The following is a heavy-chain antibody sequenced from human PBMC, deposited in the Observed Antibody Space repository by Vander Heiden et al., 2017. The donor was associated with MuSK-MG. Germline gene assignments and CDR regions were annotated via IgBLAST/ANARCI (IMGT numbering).Heavy chain of an antibody. Sequence: QVQLVQSGAEVKKPGSSVKVSCKASGGTFSSYAISWVRQAPGQGLEWMGGIIPIFGTANYAQKFQGRVTITADESTSTAYMELSSLRSEDTAVYYCARSTVVVTANGPRYYFDYWGQGTLVTVSS. D-gene: IGHD2-21*02. CDR3: ARSTVVVTANGPRYYFDY. V-gene: IGHV1-69*01. J-gene: IGHJ4*02. CDR2: IIPIFGTA. CDR1: GGTFSSYA.